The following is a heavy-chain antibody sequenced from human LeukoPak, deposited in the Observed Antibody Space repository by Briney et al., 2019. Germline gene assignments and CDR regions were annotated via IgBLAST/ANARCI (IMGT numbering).Heavy chain of an antibody. V-gene: IGHV1-46*01. CDR3: ATRDYDSPFKY. J-gene: IGHJ4*02. CDR2: INPSGGTA. Sequence: ASVKVSCKASGYTFTSYYMHRVRQAPGQGLEWMGLINPSGGTASYAQKFQGRVTMTRDTSTSTVYMELSSLRSEDTAVYYCATRDYDSPFKYCGQGTLVTVSS. D-gene: IGHD3-22*01. CDR1: GYTFTSYY.